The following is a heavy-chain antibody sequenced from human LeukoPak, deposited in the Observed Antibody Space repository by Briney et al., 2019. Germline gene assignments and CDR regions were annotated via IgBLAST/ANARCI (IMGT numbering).Heavy chain of an antibody. V-gene: IGHV4-59*08. D-gene: IGHD3-22*01. Sequence: SETLTVTCTVSGGSINSYYWSWIRQPRGKGLEWIGYIYYSGSTNYNPSLKSRVTISVDTSKNQFSLKLSSVTAADTAVYYCARHLPDSSGYYSDHFDYWGQGTLVTVSS. CDR2: IYYSGST. CDR3: ARHLPDSSGYYSDHFDY. CDR1: GGSINSYY. J-gene: IGHJ4*02.